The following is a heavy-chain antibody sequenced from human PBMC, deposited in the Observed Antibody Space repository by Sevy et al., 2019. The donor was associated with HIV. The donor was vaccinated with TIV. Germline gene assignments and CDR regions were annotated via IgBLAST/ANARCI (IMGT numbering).Heavy chain of an antibody. V-gene: IGHV3-33*01. CDR2: IWYDGSNK. D-gene: IGHD6-13*01. CDR3: ARDRKQQLARLSYGMDV. Sequence: GRSLRLSCAASGFTFSSYGMHWVRQAPGKGLEWVAVIWYDGSNKYYADSVKGRFTISRDNSKNTLYLQMNSLRAEDTAVYYCARDRKQQLARLSYGMDVWGQGTTVTVSS. CDR1: GFTFSSYG. J-gene: IGHJ6*02.